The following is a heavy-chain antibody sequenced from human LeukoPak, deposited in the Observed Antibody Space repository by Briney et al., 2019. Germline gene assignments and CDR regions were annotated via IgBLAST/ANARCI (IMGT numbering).Heavy chain of an antibody. CDR3: ARSERYNSGWYFYFDY. Sequence: SETLSLSCTVSVGSISTYYWSWIRQPPGKGLEWIGYIYYSGSTNYNPSLRSRVTISVDTSKDQFSLNLSSVTAADTAVYYCARSERYNSGWYFYFDYWGQGTLVTVSS. J-gene: IGHJ4*02. CDR1: VGSISTYY. D-gene: IGHD6-19*01. CDR2: IYYSGST. V-gene: IGHV4-59*01.